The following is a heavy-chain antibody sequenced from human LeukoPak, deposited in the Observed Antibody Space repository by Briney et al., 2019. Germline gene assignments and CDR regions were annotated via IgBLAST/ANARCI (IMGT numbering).Heavy chain of an antibody. J-gene: IGHJ4*02. CDR2: ISSSGSTI. CDR3: AKDLDVVVDY. V-gene: IGHV3-11*01. D-gene: IGHD2-2*01. Sequence: PGGSLRLSCAASGFTFSDYYMSWIRQAPGKGLEWVSYISSSGSTIYYADSVKGRFTISRDNSENTLYLQMNSLRAEDTAVYYCAKDLDVVVDYRGQGTLVTVSS. CDR1: GFTFSDYY.